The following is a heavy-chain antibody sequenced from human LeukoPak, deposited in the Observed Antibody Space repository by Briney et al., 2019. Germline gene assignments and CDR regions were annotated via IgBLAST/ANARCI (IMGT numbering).Heavy chain of an antibody. J-gene: IGHJ4*02. D-gene: IGHD6-19*01. V-gene: IGHV3-21*01. CDR2: ISSSSSYI. Sequence: GGSLRLSCAASGFTFSSYSMNWVRQAPGKGLEWVSSISSSSSYIYYADSVKGRFTISRDNAKNSLYLQMNSLRAEDTAVYYCARELKPYSSGWYQAGDHWGQGTLVTVSS. CDR3: ARELKPYSSGWYQAGDH. CDR1: GFTFSSYS.